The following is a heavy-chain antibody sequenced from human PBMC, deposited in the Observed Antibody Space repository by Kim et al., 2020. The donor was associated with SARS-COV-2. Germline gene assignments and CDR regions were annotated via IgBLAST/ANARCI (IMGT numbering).Heavy chain of an antibody. J-gene: IGHJ3*02. Sequence: GGSLRLSCAASGFTFSSYAMHWVRQAPGKGLEWVAVISYDGSNKYYVDSVKGRFTISRDNSKNTLYLQMNSLRAEDTAVYYCARERTTGELPHKRLYPDAFDIWGQGTMVTVSS. V-gene: IGHV3-30*04. CDR1: GFTFSSYA. CDR3: ARERTTGELPHKRLYPDAFDI. CDR2: ISYDGSNK. D-gene: IGHD1-26*01.